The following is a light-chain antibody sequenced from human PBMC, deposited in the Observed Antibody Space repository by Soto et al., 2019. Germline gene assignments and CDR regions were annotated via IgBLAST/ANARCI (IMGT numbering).Light chain of an antibody. J-gene: IGKJ1*01. Sequence: EIVMTQSPGTLSLSPGERATLSCRASQSVSTHLAWYQQIPGQAPRLLIYGASTRATGIPARFSGSGSVTEFTLATRSPQSEDVAVYYCQQYNNWPPWTFGQGTKVEIK. CDR1: QSVSTH. CDR2: GAS. CDR3: QQYNNWPPWT. V-gene: IGKV3-15*01.